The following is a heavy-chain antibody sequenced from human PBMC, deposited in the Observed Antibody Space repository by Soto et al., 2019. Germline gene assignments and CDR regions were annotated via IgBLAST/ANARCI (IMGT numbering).Heavy chain of an antibody. CDR1: GFTFNDYV. CDR3: VKNSSVYHRFNY. J-gene: IGHJ4*02. Sequence: GGSLRLSCAASGFTFNDYVMTWVRQAPGKGLEWVSSIGTGGLGTHYADSVKGRFIISRDNSKNTLFLQLNSLRAEDTAFYYWVKNSSVYHRFNYGGREPRFTVPS. CDR2: IGTGGLGT. V-gene: IGHV3-23*01. D-gene: IGHD3-22*01.